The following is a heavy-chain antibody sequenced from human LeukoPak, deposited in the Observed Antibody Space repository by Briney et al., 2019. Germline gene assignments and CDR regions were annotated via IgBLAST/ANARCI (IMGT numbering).Heavy chain of an antibody. J-gene: IGHJ6*02. CDR1: GYTLTELS. Sequence: ASVKVSCKVSGYTLTELSMHWVRQAPGKGLEWMGGFDPEDGETIYAQKFQGRVTMTEDTSTDTAYMELSSLRSEDTAVYYCAIARYCSGGSCYSYYYYGMDVWGQGTTVTVSS. CDR3: AIARYCSGGSCYSYYYYGMDV. D-gene: IGHD2-15*01. CDR2: FDPEDGET. V-gene: IGHV1-24*01.